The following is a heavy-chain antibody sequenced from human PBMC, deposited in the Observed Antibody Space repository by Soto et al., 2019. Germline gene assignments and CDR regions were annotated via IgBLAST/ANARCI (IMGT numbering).Heavy chain of an antibody. CDR1: GGSFSGYY. CDR3: ARGGGTLRNHYGSGSYFGY. J-gene: IGHJ4*02. CDR2: INHSGST. Sequence: QVQLQQWGAGLLKPSETLSLTCAVYGGSFSGYYWSWIRQPPGKGLEWIGEINHSGSTNYNPSLKSRVTISVDTSKNQFSLKLSSVTAADTAVYYCARGGGTLRNHYGSGSYFGYWGQGTLVTVSS. V-gene: IGHV4-34*01. D-gene: IGHD3-10*01.